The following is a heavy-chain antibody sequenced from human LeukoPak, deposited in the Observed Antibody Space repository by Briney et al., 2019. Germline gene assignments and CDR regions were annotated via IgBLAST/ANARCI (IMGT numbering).Heavy chain of an antibody. V-gene: IGHV3-7*01. Sequence: GGSLRLSCTASGFSFSAYWMSWVRQAPGKGLEWVANISQDGNENYYVDSVKGRFTISRDNAKSSLYLQMNSLTAEDTAVYYCARALAAAGTGYSGQGTLVTVSS. J-gene: IGHJ4*02. CDR3: ARALAAAGTGY. CDR1: GFSFSAYW. CDR2: ISQDGNEN. D-gene: IGHD6-25*01.